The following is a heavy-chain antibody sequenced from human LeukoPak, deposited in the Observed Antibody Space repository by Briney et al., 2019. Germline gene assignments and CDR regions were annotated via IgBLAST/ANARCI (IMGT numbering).Heavy chain of an antibody. CDR1: GFTFSTYA. CDR3: ATEGSEDAFDI. CDR2: IRYDGGNK. J-gene: IGHJ3*02. Sequence: PGGSLRLSCAASGFTFSTYAMHWVRQAPGKGLEWAAFIRYDGGNKYYADSVKGRFTISRDNSKNTLYLQMNSLRPEDTAVYYRATEGSEDAFDIWGQGTMVTVSS. V-gene: IGHV3-30*02. D-gene: IGHD3-10*01.